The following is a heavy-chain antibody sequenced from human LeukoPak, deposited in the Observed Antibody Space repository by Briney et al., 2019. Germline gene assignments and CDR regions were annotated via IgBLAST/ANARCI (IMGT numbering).Heavy chain of an antibody. D-gene: IGHD6-19*01. CDR3: ARDSEPIAVAGRGYFDY. CDR1: GFTFSSYA. V-gene: IGHV3-21*01. CDR2: ISSSSSYI. J-gene: IGHJ4*02. Sequence: GGSLRLSCAASGFTFSSYAMRWVRQAPGQGLEWVSSISSSSSYIYYADSVKGRFTISRDNAKNSLCLQMNSLRAEDTAVYYCARDSEPIAVAGRGYFDYWGQGTLVTVSS.